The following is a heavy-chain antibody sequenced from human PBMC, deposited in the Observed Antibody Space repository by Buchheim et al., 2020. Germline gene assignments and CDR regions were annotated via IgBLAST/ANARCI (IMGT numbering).Heavy chain of an antibody. J-gene: IGHJ4*02. V-gene: IGHV4-34*01. Sequence: QVQLQQWGAGLLKPSETLSLTCGVYGGSFSGYYWSWIRQSPGKGLEWIGDINDNGNTNYNPSLESRVTLSVDTSKNQFSVKLSSVTAADTAVYYCARWGYRYYDVLTGYYTSYYFDCWGQGTL. CDR1: GGSFSGYY. D-gene: IGHD3-9*01. CDR3: ARWGYRYYDVLTGYYTSYYFDC. CDR2: INDNGNT.